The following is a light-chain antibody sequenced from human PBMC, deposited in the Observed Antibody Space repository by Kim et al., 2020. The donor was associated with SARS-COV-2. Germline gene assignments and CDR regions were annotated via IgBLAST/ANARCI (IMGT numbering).Light chain of an antibody. CDR3: QQSYITPFT. J-gene: IGKJ3*01. Sequence: DIQMTQSPSSLSASVGDRVTITCRTSQSISSHLNWYHQKPGRAPKLLIYAASTLQGGVPSRFSGSGSETDFTPTISSLQPEDFGTYFCQQSYITPFTFGPGTKVDIK. CDR2: AAS. V-gene: IGKV1-39*01. CDR1: QSISSH.